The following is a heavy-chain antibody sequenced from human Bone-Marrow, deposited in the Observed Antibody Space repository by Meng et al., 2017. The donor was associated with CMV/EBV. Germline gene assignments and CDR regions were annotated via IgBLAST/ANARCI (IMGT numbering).Heavy chain of an antibody. CDR3: AREIAAAGIQFRAYYYYYGMDV. Sequence: GESLKISCAASGFTFSGYWMSWVRQAPGKGLEWVANIKQDGSEKYYVDSVKGRFTISRDNAKNSLYLQMNSLRAEDTAVYYCAREIAAAGIQFRAYYYYYGMDVWGQGTTVTVSS. D-gene: IGHD6-13*01. V-gene: IGHV3-7*01. CDR2: IKQDGSEK. J-gene: IGHJ6*02. CDR1: GFTFSGYW.